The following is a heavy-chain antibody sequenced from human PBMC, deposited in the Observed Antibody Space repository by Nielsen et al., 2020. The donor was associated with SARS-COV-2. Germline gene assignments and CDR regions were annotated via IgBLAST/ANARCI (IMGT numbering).Heavy chain of an antibody. CDR3: ARGYSGYGYYFDY. V-gene: IGHV1-2*06. Sequence: ASVKVSCKASGYNFTGYYMHWVRQAPGQGLEWMGRINPNSGGTNYAQKFQGRVTMTRDTSISTAYMELSRLRSDDTAVYYCARGYSGYGYYFDYWGQGTLVTVSS. J-gene: IGHJ4*02. CDR2: INPNSGGT. D-gene: IGHD5-12*01. CDR1: GYNFTGYY.